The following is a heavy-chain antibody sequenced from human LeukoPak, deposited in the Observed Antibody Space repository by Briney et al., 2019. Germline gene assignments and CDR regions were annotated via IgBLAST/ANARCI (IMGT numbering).Heavy chain of an antibody. Sequence: PSQTLSLTCTLSGGSLSSGDYYWSWIRQPPGKGLEWIGYIYYSGSTYYNPSLKSRLTISVDTSKNQFSLKLSSVTAADTAVYYCARAVVWGSYRPLDYWGQGTLVTVSS. J-gene: IGHJ4*02. CDR2: IYYSGST. CDR3: ARAVVWGSYRPLDY. D-gene: IGHD3-16*02. CDR1: GGSLSSGDYY. V-gene: IGHV4-30-4*01.